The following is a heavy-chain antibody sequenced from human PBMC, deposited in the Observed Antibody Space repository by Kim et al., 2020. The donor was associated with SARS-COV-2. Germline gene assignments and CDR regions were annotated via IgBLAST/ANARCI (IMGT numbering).Heavy chain of an antibody. CDR2: ILYTGNT. CDR1: GASVTGYY. D-gene: IGHD3-3*01. CDR3: ARGSYDFWGGQVVDP. V-gene: IGHV4-59*02. Sequence: SETLSLTCTFSGASVTGYYWSWIRQPPGKGLEWIGYILYTGNTSYNPSLKSRVTMSIDTSKNHFSLKLSSVTAADTAVYYCARGSYDFWGGQVVDPWGQGTLVTDSS. J-gene: IGHJ5*02.